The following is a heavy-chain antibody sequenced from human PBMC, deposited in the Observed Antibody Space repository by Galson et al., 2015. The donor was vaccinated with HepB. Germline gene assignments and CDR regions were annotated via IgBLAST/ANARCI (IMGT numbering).Heavy chain of an antibody. J-gene: IGHJ3*01. Sequence: SLRLSCAASGFNFDDYVMEWVRQGPGKGLEWVSGISWNSGTIDYADSVKGRFTISRDNAKNSLYLQMNSLRAEDTALYYCARGLGGGWYVAFDLWGQGTMVTVSS. CDR1: GFNFDDYV. CDR2: ISWNSGTI. D-gene: IGHD6-19*01. V-gene: IGHV3-9*01. CDR3: ARGLGGGWYVAFDL.